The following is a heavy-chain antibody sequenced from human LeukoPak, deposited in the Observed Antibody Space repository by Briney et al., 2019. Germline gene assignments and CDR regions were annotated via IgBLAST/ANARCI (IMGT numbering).Heavy chain of an antibody. CDR3: AHSPDNYYGSGSQGAWSDP. CDR1: GFSLSTSGVG. CDR2: IYWNDDK. J-gene: IGHJ5*02. V-gene: IGHV2-5*01. D-gene: IGHD3-10*01. Sequence: SGPTLVKPTQTLTLTCTFSGFSLSTSGVGVGWIRQPPGKALEWLALIYWNDDKRYSPSLKSRLTITKDTSKNQVVLTMTNMDPVDTAIYYCAHSPDNYYGSGSQGAWSDPWGQGTLVTVSS.